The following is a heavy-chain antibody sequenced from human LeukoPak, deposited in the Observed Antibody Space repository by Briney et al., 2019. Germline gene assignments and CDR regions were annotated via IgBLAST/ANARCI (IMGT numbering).Heavy chain of an antibody. V-gene: IGHV3-43*02. Sequence: PGGSLRLSCAASGFTFDDYAMHWVRQAPGKGLEWVSLISGDSGSTYYADSVKGRFTISRDNSKNSLYLQMNSLRTEDTALYYCAKDYLTYYYDSSGYKDAFDIWGQGTMVTVSS. D-gene: IGHD3-22*01. CDR2: ISGDSGST. J-gene: IGHJ3*02. CDR3: AKDYLTYYYDSSGYKDAFDI. CDR1: GFTFDDYA.